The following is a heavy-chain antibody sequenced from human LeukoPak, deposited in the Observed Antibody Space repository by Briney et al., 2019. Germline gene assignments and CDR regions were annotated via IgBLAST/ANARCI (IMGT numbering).Heavy chain of an antibody. J-gene: IGHJ4*02. CDR3: TFLSHADRTDY. D-gene: IGHD1-14*01. CDR2: IKSKTDGGTT. CDR1: GFSFSYGW. Sequence: GGSLRLSCAASGFSFSYGWMTWVRQAPGKGLEWVGRIKSKTDGGTTDYAAPVKGRFTISRDDSKTTLYLQMNSLGTEDTAIYYCTFLSHADRTDYWGQGTLVTVSS. V-gene: IGHV3-15*01.